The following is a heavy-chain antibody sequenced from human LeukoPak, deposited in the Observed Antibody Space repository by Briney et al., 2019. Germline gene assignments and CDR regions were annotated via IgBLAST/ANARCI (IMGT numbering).Heavy chain of an antibody. CDR3: ASHRGDYATGYFDY. Sequence: GRPLRLSCAASGFIFSNYGMHWVRQAPGKGLEWVTFISYDGSNKYYADSVKGRFTISRDNSKNTLYLQMNSLRAEDTAVYYCASHRGDYATGYFDYWGQGTLVTVSS. J-gene: IGHJ4*02. V-gene: IGHV3-30*03. D-gene: IGHD1-1*01. CDR1: GFIFSNYG. CDR2: ISYDGSNK.